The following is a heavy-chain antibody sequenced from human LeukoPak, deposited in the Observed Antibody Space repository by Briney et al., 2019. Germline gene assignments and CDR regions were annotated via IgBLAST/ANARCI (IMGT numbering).Heavy chain of an antibody. CDR2: IYYSGST. CDR3: ARGYCSSTSCYRGVY. Sequence: SETLSLTCTVSGGSISSSSYYWGWIRQPPGKGLEWIGSIYYSGSTYYNPSLKSRVTISVDTSKNQFSLKLSSVTAADTAVYYCARGYCSSTSCYRGVYWGQGTLVTVSS. D-gene: IGHD2-2*02. V-gene: IGHV4-39*01. CDR1: GGSISSSSYY. J-gene: IGHJ4*02.